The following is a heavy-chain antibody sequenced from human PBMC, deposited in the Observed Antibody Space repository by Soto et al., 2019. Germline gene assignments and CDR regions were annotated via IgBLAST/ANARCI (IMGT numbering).Heavy chain of an antibody. CDR1: GFTFSTYG. CDR3: ATVATNSYNWLDP. J-gene: IGHJ5*02. CDR2: INNDGTKK. Sequence: VGSLRLSCAASGFTFSTYGMHWVRQAPGKGLEWVAVINNDGTKKTYADSVKGRFTISRDNAKNTLYLQMNSLRAEDTAMYYCATVATNSYNWLDPWGQGTLVTVS. D-gene: IGHD5-12*01. V-gene: IGHV3-33*03.